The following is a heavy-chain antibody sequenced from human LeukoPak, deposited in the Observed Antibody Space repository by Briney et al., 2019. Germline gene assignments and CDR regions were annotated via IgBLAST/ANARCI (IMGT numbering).Heavy chain of an antibody. CDR3: ARLVVITTSSVFDY. J-gene: IGHJ4*02. CDR2: IYHSGST. Sequence: SETLSLTCTVSGYSISSGYYWGWIRQPPGKGLDWIGNIYHSGSTYYNPSLKSRVTTSVDTSKNQFSLKLSSVTAADTAVYYCARLVVITTSSVFDYWGQGTLVTVSS. D-gene: IGHD3-22*01. V-gene: IGHV4-38-2*02. CDR1: GYSISSGYY.